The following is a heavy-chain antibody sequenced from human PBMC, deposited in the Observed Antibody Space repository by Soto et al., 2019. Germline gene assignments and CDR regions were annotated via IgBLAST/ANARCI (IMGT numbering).Heavy chain of an antibody. CDR1: GFTLSNYA. CDR3: AKERLPHYYYYGMDV. D-gene: IGHD2-15*01. J-gene: IGHJ6*02. Sequence: GGSLRLSCAASGFTLSNYAMRWVRQAPGKGLEWVAVISYDGSNKYYADSVKGRFTISRDNSKNTLYLQMNSLRAEDTAVYYCAKERLPHYYYYGMDVWGQGTTVTVSS. V-gene: IGHV3-30*18. CDR2: ISYDGSNK.